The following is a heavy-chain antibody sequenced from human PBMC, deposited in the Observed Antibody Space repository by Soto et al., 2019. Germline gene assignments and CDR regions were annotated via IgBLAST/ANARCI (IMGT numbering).Heavy chain of an antibody. D-gene: IGHD3-9*01. J-gene: IGHJ3*02. CDR1: GFTFSSYA. CDR2: ISGSGGST. V-gene: IGHV3-23*01. CDR3: SYDVVVVLRYFDWSNDAFDI. Sequence: PGGSLRLSCAASGFTFSSYAMSWVRQAPGKGLEWVSAISGSGGSTYYADTVKGRFTISRDNSKNTLYLKMNSLRVEDTAVYFCSYDVVVVLRYFDWSNDAFDIWGQGTMVTVSS.